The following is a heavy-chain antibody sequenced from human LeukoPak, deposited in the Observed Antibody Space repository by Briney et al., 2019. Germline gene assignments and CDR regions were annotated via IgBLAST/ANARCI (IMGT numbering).Heavy chain of an antibody. CDR2: IYHSGST. CDR3: ARSGVSSGYYYLNY. V-gene: IGHV4-59*01. D-gene: IGHD3-22*01. CDR1: GGSISSYY. Sequence: KPSETLSLTGTVSGGSISSYYWSCIRQPPGKGLEWIGFIYHSGSTNYNPSLKSRVTISVDTSKNEFSLKLSSVTTADTAVYYCARSGVSSGYYYLNYGGQGTLVTVSS. J-gene: IGHJ4*02.